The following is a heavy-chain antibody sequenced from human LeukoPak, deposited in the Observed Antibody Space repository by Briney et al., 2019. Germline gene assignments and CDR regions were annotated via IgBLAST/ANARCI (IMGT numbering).Heavy chain of an antibody. CDR1: GGSISSYY. Sequence: PSETLSLTCTVSGGSISSYYWSWIRQPPGKGLEWIGYIYCSGSTNYNPSLKSRVTISVDTSKNQFSLKLSSVTAADTAVYYCASSSGWYQAFDIWGQGTMVTVSS. J-gene: IGHJ3*02. V-gene: IGHV4-59*12. CDR2: IYCSGST. D-gene: IGHD6-19*01. CDR3: ASSSGWYQAFDI.